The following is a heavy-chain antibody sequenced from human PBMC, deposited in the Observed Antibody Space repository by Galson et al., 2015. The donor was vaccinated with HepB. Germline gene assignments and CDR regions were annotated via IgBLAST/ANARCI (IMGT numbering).Heavy chain of an antibody. CDR1: GGVISSVGYY. CDR2: IYYRGST. D-gene: IGHD4-11*01. J-gene: IGHJ4*02. V-gene: IGHV4-31*03. Sequence: TLSLTCTVSGGVISSVGYYWSWIRQHPGKGLEWIGYIYYRGSTYYNPSLRSRLAISVDTSENQFSLKLSSVTAADTAVYYCARGVEGTTLTYDYFDYWGQGTLVTVSS. CDR3: ARGVEGTTLTYDYFDY.